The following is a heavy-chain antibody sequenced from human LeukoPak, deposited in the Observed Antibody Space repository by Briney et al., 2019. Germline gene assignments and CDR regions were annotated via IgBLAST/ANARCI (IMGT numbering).Heavy chain of an antibody. CDR2: ISSSSSSYI. D-gene: IGHD3-10*01. V-gene: IGHV3-21*01. CDR1: GFTFSSYS. CDR3: ARDWTMVRGVINPHFDY. Sequence: GGSLRLSCAASGFTFSSYSMNWVRQAPGKGLEWVSSISSSSSSYIYYADSVKGRFTISRDNAKNSLYLQMNSLRAEDTAVYYCARDWTMVRGVINPHFDYWGQGTLVTVSS. J-gene: IGHJ4*02.